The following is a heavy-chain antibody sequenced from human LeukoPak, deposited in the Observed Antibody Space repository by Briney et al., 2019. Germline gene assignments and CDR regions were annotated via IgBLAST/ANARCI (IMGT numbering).Heavy chain of an antibody. D-gene: IGHD6-19*01. V-gene: IGHV4-59*01. CDR2: IYYSGST. J-gene: IGHJ4*02. CDR3: ATGMTVAGDWVFDY. Sequence: PSETLSLTCTVPGGSIRSYYWNWSRQPHGKKKEWIGYIYYSGSTKYNPSLKSRATISLDTSKNQFSLKLSSVTATDTAVYYCATGMTVAGDWVFDYWGQGTLVTVSS. CDR1: GGSIRSYY.